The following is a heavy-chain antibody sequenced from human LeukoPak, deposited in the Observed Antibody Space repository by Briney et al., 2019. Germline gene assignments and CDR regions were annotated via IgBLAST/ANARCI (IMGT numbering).Heavy chain of an antibody. Sequence: GGSLRLSCAASGFTFSSYAMHWVRQAPGKGLEWVAVISYDGSNKYYADSVKGRFTISRDNSKKTLYLQMNSLRAEDTAVYYCARDGLGSGLDIWGQGTMVTVSS. CDR2: ISYDGSNK. CDR1: GFTFSSYA. D-gene: IGHD3-10*01. CDR3: ARDGLGSGLDI. J-gene: IGHJ3*02. V-gene: IGHV3-30-3*01.